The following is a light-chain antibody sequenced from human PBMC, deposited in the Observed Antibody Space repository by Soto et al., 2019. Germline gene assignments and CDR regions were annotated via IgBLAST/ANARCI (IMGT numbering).Light chain of an antibody. J-gene: IGKJ4*01. V-gene: IGKV1-33*01. CDR2: DAS. Sequence: DIQMTQSPSSLSASVGDRVTITCQASQDIRNYLNWYQQKPGKAPKLLIYDASNLETGVPSRFSGSGSGTSFTFTISSLQPEDIGTYYCQQNRHLPLTFGGGTKVDIK. CDR3: QQNRHLPLT. CDR1: QDIRNY.